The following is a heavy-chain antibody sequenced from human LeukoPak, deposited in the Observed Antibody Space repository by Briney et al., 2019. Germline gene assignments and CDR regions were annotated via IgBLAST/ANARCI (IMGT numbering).Heavy chain of an antibody. V-gene: IGHV4-39*07. Sequence: SETLSLTCTVSGGSISSNIYYWGWIRQPPGKGLEWIGSIYYSGTTHYNSSLKSRVTISVDTSKNQLSLKLSSVTAADTAVYYCARGVGLTQGGTFDYWGQGTLVTVSS. J-gene: IGHJ4*02. CDR2: IYYSGTT. CDR3: ARGVGLTQGGTFDY. CDR1: GGSISSNIYY. D-gene: IGHD1-1*01.